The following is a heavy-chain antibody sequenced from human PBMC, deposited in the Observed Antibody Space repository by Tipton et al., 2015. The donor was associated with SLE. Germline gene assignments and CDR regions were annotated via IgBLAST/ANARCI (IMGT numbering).Heavy chain of an antibody. Sequence: GSLRLSCAASGFSVSNNYMNWVRQAPGKGLEWVSSISSGVSTYYINSVRGRFTISRDNSKNTIYLQMNSQRPEDTALYYCARDVREAYSSGWYNGFDVWGQGTVVTVSS. CDR2: ISSGVST. D-gene: IGHD6-19*01. CDR3: ARDVREAYSSGWYNGFDV. V-gene: IGHV3-53*05. J-gene: IGHJ3*01. CDR1: GFSVSNNY.